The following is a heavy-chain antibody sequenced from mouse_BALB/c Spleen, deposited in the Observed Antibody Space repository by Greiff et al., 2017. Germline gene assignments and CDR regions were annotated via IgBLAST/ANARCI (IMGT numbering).Heavy chain of an antibody. CDR1: GFNIKDYY. V-gene: IGHV14-4*02. CDR3: NAWGGNYFPFDY. D-gene: IGHD2-1*01. Sequence: VQLQQSGAELVRSGASVKLSCTASGFNIKDYYMHWVKQRPEQGLEWIGWIDPENGDTEYAPKFQGKATMTADTSSNTAYLQLSSLKSEDTAVYYCNAWGGNYFPFDYWGQGTTLTVSS. J-gene: IGHJ2*01. CDR2: IDPENGDT.